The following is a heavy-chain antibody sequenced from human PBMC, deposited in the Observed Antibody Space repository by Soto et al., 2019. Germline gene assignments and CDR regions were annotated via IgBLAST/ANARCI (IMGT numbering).Heavy chain of an antibody. CDR2: IYYSGST. J-gene: IGHJ5*02. CDR1: GGSISSYY. D-gene: IGHD6-13*01. Sequence: PSETLSLTCTVSGGSISSYYWSWIRQPPGKGLEWIGYIYYSGSTNYNPSLKSRVTISVDTSKNQFSLKLSSVTAADTAVYYCARQYSSSWYLNFDPWGQGTLVTVSS. V-gene: IGHV4-59*08. CDR3: ARQYSSSWYLNFDP.